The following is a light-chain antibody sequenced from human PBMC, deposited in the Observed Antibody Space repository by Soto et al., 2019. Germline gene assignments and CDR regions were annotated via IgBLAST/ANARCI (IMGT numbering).Light chain of an antibody. CDR3: QVWHSNSVV. Sequence: SYELTQPLSVSVALGQTARITCGENNIGSKNVHWYQQKAGQAPVLVIYRDSNRPSGIPERFSGSTSGNTATLTISRAQAEDEADYYCQVWHSNSVVFGGGTKLTVL. CDR1: NIGSKN. J-gene: IGLJ2*01. V-gene: IGLV3-9*01. CDR2: RDS.